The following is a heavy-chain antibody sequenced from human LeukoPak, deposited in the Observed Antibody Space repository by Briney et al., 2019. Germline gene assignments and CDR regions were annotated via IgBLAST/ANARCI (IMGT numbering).Heavy chain of an antibody. CDR1: GFTFSSYS. CDR2: ISSSSSTI. J-gene: IGHJ4*02. CDR3: AKDAGDGYIIAAASYFDY. V-gene: IGHV3-48*01. D-gene: IGHD6-13*01. Sequence: GGSLRLSCAASGFTFSSYSMNWVRQAPGKGLEWVSYISSSSSTIYYADSVKGRFTISRDNSKNTLYLQMNSLRAEDTAVYYCAKDAGDGYIIAAASYFDYWGQGTLVTVSS.